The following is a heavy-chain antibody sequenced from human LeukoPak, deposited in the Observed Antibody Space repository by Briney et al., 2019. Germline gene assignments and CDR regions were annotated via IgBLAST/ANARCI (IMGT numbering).Heavy chain of an antibody. V-gene: IGHV1-2*02. D-gene: IGHD2-2*01. CDR1: GYTFTGYY. CDR2: INPNSGGT. J-gene: IGHJ4*02. Sequence: GASVKVSCKASGYTFTGYYMHWVRQAPGQGLEWMGWINPNSGGTNYAQKFQGRVTMTRDTSISTAYMELSRLRSDDTAVYYCARDPGYCSSTSCYGHYWGQGTLVTVSS. CDR3: ARDPGYCSSTSCYGHY.